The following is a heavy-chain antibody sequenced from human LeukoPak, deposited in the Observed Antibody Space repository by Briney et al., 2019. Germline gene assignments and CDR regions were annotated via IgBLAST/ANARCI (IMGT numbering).Heavy chain of an antibody. J-gene: IGHJ4*02. Sequence: SVKVSCKASGGTFSSYAISWVRQAPGQGLEWMGGIIPIFGTANYAQKFQGRVTMTTDTSTSTAYMELRSLRSDDTAVYYCARGRTYGGNSDYWGQGTLVTVSS. V-gene: IGHV1-69*05. CDR2: IIPIFGTA. CDR3: ARGRTYGGNSDY. CDR1: GGTFSSYA. D-gene: IGHD4-23*01.